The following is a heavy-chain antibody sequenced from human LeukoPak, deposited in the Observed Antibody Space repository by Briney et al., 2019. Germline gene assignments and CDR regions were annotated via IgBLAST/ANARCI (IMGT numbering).Heavy chain of an antibody. CDR1: GGSISNTYW. CDR2: ISLTGLT. D-gene: IGHD2-8*01. CDR3: SRENGAFSPFGY. J-gene: IGHJ4*02. V-gene: IGHV4-4*02. Sequence: SGTLSLTCGVSGGSISNTYWWSWVRQPPGQGLEWIGEISLTGLTHYNPSLESRVTVSLDKSKNQLSLNLTSVTDADTAVYYCSRENGAFSPFGYWGQGILVTVLS.